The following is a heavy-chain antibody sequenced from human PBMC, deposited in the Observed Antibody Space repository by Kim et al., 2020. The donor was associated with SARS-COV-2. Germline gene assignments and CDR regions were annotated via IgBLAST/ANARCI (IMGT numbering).Heavy chain of an antibody. CDR3: ARRALNERFLDF. CDR2: VYPDDSDV. CDR1: GYSFSDYF. Sequence: GESLKISCQGSGYSFSDYFIDWVRQKPGKGLEWMGVVYPDDSDVTYSPSFEGQVTISVDKSIGTAYLQWTSLRASDTATYYCARRALNERFLDFWGQGTLVPVSS. J-gene: IGHJ4*02. V-gene: IGHV5-51*01.